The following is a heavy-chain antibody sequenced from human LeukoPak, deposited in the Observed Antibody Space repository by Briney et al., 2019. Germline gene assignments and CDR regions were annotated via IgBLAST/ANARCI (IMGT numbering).Heavy chain of an antibody. J-gene: IGHJ4*02. CDR3: AKGVSGIAAAGTGY. CDR1: GFTFSSYS. D-gene: IGHD6-13*01. CDR2: ISSSSSYI. V-gene: IGHV3-21*01. Sequence: GGSLRLSCAASGFTFSSYSMNWVRQAPGKGLEWLSSISSSSSYIYYADSVRGRFTISRDNSKNTLYLQMNSLRAEDTAVYYCAKGVSGIAAAGTGYWGQGTLVTVSS.